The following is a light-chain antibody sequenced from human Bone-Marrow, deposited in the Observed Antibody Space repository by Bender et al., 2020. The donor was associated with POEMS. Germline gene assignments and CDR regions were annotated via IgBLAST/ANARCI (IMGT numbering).Light chain of an antibody. Sequence: QSVLTQPPSASGTPGQRVTISCSGSISNIGSNTVNWYQHLPGTAPRLVVYSNYQRPSGVPARFSGSKSGTSASLAISDIQSEDEGDYYCSSWDDSLSGWVFGGGTKLTVL. CDR1: ISNIGSNT. V-gene: IGLV1-44*01. J-gene: IGLJ3*02. CDR2: SNY. CDR3: SSWDDSLSGWV.